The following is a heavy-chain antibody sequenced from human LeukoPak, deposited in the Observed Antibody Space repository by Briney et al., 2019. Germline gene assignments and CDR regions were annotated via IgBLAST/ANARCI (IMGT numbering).Heavy chain of an antibody. J-gene: IGHJ5*02. CDR3: ARGHPAVLRFLEWSPFFDP. D-gene: IGHD3-3*01. CDR1: GGTFSSYA. CDR2: IIPIFGTA. Sequence: VKVSCKASGGTFSSYAISWVRQAPGQGLEWMGGIIPIFGTANYAQKFQGRVTITADESTSTAYMELSSLRSEDTAVYYCARGHPAVLRFLEWSPFFDPWGQGTLVTVSS. V-gene: IGHV1-69*01.